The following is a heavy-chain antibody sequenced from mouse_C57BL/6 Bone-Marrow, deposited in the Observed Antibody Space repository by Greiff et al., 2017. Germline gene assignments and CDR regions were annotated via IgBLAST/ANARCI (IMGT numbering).Heavy chain of an antibody. Sequence: VKLMESGPGLVQPSQSLSITCTVSGFSLTSYGVHWVRQSPGKGLEWLGVIWSGGSTDYNAAFISRLSISKDNSKSQVFFKMNSLQADDTAIYYCARNPYYYGSSYVDWYFDVWGTGTTVTVSS. CDR2: IWSGGST. V-gene: IGHV2-2*01. D-gene: IGHD1-1*01. CDR3: ARNPYYYGSSYVDWYFDV. J-gene: IGHJ1*03. CDR1: GFSLTSYG.